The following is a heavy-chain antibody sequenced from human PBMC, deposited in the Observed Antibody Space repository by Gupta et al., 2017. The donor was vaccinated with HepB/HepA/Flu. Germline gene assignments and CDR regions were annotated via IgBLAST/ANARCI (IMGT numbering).Heavy chain of an antibody. CDR3: ARHVDYYDSSGYYEPNYYGMDV. Sequence: EVQLVQSGAEVKKPGESLKISCKGSGYSFTSYWIGWVRQMPGKGLEWMGIIYPGDSDTRYSPSFQGQVTISADKSISTAYLQWSSLKASDTAMYYCARHVDYYDSSGYYEPNYYGMDVWGQGTTVTVSS. CDR2: IYPGDSDT. CDR1: GYSFTSYW. D-gene: IGHD3-22*01. V-gene: IGHV5-51*01. J-gene: IGHJ6*02.